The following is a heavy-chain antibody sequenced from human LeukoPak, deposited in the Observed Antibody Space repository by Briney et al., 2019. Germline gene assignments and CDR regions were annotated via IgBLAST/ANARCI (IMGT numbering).Heavy chain of an antibody. V-gene: IGHV3-23*01. CDR3: AKGDGTSSGAFDI. CDR2: ISASGGSI. J-gene: IGHJ3*02. CDR1: GFPFSHYA. Sequence: GGSLRLSCAASGFPFSHYAINWVRQAPGKGLEWVSTISASGGSIYYADSVKGRFTISRDNSKNTLSLQMNNLRGKDTATYYCAKGDGTSSGAFDIWGQGTMVTVSS. D-gene: IGHD6-6*01.